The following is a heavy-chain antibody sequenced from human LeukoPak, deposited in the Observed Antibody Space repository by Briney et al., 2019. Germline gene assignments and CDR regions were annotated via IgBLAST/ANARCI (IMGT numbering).Heavy chain of an antibody. CDR1: GGSISDSIYY. V-gene: IGHV4-39*07. Sequence: PSETLSLTCTVSGGSISDSIYYWGWIRQPPGKGLEWIGSIYYSGTTYYSPSLESRVTISVDTSNNQVSLNLNSVTAADTAVYYCAREFLTYYYGSGRSRWFDPWGQGTLVTVSS. CDR2: IYYSGTT. CDR3: AREFLTYYYGSGRSRWFDP. J-gene: IGHJ5*02. D-gene: IGHD3-10*01.